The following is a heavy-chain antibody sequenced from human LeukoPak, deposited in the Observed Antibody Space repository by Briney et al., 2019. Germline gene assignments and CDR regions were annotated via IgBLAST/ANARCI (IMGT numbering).Heavy chain of an antibody. D-gene: IGHD3-10*01. V-gene: IGHV4-59*10. J-gene: IGHJ4*02. Sequence: SETLSLTCTVYGGSISSYYWSWIRHPAGKGREWIGRIYTSGSNNFNPSLKGRVTMSVDTSKNQFSLNLSSVTAADTAVYYCARDYYGSGGVDYWGQGTLVTVSS. CDR2: IYTSGSN. CDR1: GGSISSYY. CDR3: ARDYYGSGGVDY.